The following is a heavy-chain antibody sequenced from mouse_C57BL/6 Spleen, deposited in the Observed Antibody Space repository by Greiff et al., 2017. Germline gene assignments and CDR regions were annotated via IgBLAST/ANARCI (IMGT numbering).Heavy chain of an antibody. J-gene: IGHJ4*01. Sequence: EVQLQESGTVLARPGASVKMSCKTSGYTFTRYWMHWVKQRPGQGLEWIGAISPGNSDTSYNQKFKGKAKLTAVTSASTAYMELSSLTNEDSAVYYCTREDYRGYYYAMDYWGQGTSVTVSS. D-gene: IGHD5-5*01. CDR1: GYTFTRYW. CDR2: ISPGNSDT. V-gene: IGHV1-5*01. CDR3: TREDYRGYYYAMDY.